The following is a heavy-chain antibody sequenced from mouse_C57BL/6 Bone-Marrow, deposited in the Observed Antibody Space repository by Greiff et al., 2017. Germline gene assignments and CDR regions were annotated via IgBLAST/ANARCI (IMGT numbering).Heavy chain of an antibody. V-gene: IGHV5-6*01. CDR2: ISSGGSYT. CDR1: GFTFSSYG. Sequence: EVQVVESGGDLVKPGGSLKLSCAASGFTFSSYGMSWVRQTPDKRLEWVATISSGGSYTYYPDSVKGRFTISRDNAKNTLYLQMSSLKSEDTAMYYCARQAWFAYWGQGTLVTVSA. CDR3: ARQAWFAY. J-gene: IGHJ3*01.